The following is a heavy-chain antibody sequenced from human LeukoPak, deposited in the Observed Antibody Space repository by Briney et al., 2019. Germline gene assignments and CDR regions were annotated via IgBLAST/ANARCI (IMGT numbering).Heavy chain of an antibody. J-gene: IGHJ3*02. V-gene: IGHV1-69*04. CDR1: GGTFSSYT. CDR3: ARDARYCSSTSCQTDAFDI. Sequence: SVEVSCKATGGTFSSYTISWVRQAPGQGLEWMGRIIPILGIANYAQKFQGRVTITADKSTSTAYMELSSLRSEDTAVYYCARDARYCSSTSCQTDAFDIWGQGTMVTVSS. D-gene: IGHD2-2*01. CDR2: IIPILGIA.